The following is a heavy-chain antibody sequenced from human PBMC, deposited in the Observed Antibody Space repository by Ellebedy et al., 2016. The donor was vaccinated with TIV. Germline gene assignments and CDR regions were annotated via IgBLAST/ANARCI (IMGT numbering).Heavy chain of an antibody. V-gene: IGHV3-43*02. CDR1: GFNFARFA. Sequence: GGSLRLSCEASGFNFARFAMHWVRQPPGKPLEWVSLITGDGVTTFYVGSVKGRFTISRDNNKNSVFLQMDSLRTEDTALYYCARDAGVTVSDVLSSDAVDVWGPGTMVTVSS. CDR2: ITGDGVTT. D-gene: IGHD3-9*01. J-gene: IGHJ3*01. CDR3: ARDAGVTVSDVLSSDAVDV.